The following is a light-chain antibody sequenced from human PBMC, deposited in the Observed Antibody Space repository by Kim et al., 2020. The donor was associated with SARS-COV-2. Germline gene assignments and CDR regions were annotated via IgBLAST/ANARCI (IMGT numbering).Light chain of an antibody. CDR3: AVWDDSLNAWV. Sequence: QSVLTQPPSASGTPGQRVTISCSGSSSNIGSNTVNWYQHLPGTAPRLLIYSINQRPSGVPDRVSGSKSGTSASLAISGLQSEDEADYYCAVWDDSLNAWVFGGGTQLTVL. J-gene: IGLJ3*02. V-gene: IGLV1-44*01. CDR2: SIN. CDR1: SSNIGSNT.